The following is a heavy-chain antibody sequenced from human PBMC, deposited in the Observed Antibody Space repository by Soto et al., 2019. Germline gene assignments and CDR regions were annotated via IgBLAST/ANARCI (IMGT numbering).Heavy chain of an antibody. Sequence: ASVKVSCKASGYTFTGYCMHWVRQAPGQGLEWIGWINPNSGGTNYAQKFQGRVTMTRDTSISTAYMELSRLRSDDTAVYYCATTSWRYYDSRGYLGYCGQGTLVTVSS. D-gene: IGHD3-22*01. CDR3: ATTSWRYYDSRGYLGY. J-gene: IGHJ4*02. CDR2: INPNSGGT. V-gene: IGHV1-2*02. CDR1: GYTFTGYC.